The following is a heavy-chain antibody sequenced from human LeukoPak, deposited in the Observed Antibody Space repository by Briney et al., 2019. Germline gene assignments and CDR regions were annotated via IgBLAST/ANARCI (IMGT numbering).Heavy chain of an antibody. D-gene: IGHD2-15*01. Sequence: PSETLSLTCTVTGRSISRYYWSWIQQPPGKGLEWIGNIYYGGSTRYNPSLRSRVSISVDTSKNQFSLKLTSVTAADTAVYYCARFCSGGSCPDVWGQGTTVSVSS. CDR3: ARFCSGGSCPDV. CDR2: IYYGGST. J-gene: IGHJ6*02. CDR1: GRSISRYY. V-gene: IGHV4-59*01.